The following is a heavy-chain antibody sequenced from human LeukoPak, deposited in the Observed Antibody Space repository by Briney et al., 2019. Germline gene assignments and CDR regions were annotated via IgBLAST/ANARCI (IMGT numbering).Heavy chain of an antibody. D-gene: IGHD2-15*01. Sequence: GGSLRLSCAASGFTFTGSAMHWVRQASGKGLEWVGRIRSSSHSDATAYAESVKGRFTISRDDSKKTAYLQMNSLKTEDTAVYYCARGGVCSGGNCYYYFDYWGQGTLVTVSS. J-gene: IGHJ4*02. CDR2: IRSSSHSDAT. V-gene: IGHV3-73*01. CDR3: ARGGVCSGGNCYYYFDY. CDR1: GFTFTGSA.